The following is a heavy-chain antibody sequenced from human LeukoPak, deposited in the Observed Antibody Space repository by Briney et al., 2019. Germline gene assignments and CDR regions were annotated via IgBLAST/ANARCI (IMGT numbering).Heavy chain of an antibody. CDR2: IKQDGNEK. V-gene: IGHV3-7*01. Sequence: GRSLRLSCAASGFTFSSYGMHWVRQAPGKGLEWVANIKQDGNEKNYVDSVEGRFTISRDNAKNSLYLQMNSLRAEDTAVFYCARGGGTFEYWGQGTLVTVPS. CDR3: ARGGGTFEY. D-gene: IGHD3/OR15-3a*01. J-gene: IGHJ4*02. CDR1: GFTFSSYG.